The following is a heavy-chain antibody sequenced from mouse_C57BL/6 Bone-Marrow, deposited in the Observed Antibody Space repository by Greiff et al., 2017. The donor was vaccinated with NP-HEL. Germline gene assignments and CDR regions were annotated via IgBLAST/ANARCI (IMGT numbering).Heavy chain of an antibody. Sequence: SGFTFSSYAMSWVRQTPEKRLEWVATISDGGSYTYYPDNVKGRFTISRDNAKNNLYLQMSHLKSEDTAMYYCAREDYGSGYWYFDVWGTGTTVTVSS. CDR2: ISDGGSYT. D-gene: IGHD1-1*01. J-gene: IGHJ1*03. V-gene: IGHV5-4*01. CDR3: AREDYGSGYWYFDV. CDR1: GFTFSSYA.